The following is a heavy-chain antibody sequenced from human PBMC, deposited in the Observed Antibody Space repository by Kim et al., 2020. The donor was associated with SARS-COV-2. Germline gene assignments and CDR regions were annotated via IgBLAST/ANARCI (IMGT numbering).Heavy chain of an antibody. CDR2: INAGNSNT. CDR1: GYTFSSYA. J-gene: IGHJ4*02. Sequence: ASVKVSCKASGYTFSSYAIHWVRQAPGQRLEWMGWINAGNSNTKYSQKFQGRVTITRDTSASTAYMELSSLRSEDTAVYYCARAGGTAAGKLDYWGQGTL. D-gene: IGHD6-13*01. V-gene: IGHV1-3*01. CDR3: ARAGGTAAGKLDY.